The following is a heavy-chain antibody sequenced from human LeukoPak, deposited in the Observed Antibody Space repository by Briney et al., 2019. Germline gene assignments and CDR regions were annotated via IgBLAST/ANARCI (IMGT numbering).Heavy chain of an antibody. Sequence: GGSLRLSCAASGFTFSHYGMHWVRQAPGKGLEWVSVIWSDGTNQFYADSVKGRFTISRDDSQKTVFLQMSSVRGEDTAIYYCARDAQRGFDYWGQGTLVTVSS. CDR3: ARDAQRGFDY. V-gene: IGHV3-33*01. CDR2: IWSDGTNQ. CDR1: GFTFSHYG. J-gene: IGHJ4*02.